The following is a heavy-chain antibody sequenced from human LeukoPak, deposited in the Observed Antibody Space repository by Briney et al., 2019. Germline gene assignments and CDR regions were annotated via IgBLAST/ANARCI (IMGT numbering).Heavy chain of an antibody. Sequence: SETLSLTCAVYGGSFSGYYWSWIRQPPGKGLEWIGEINHSGSTNYNPSLKSRVTISVDTSKNQFSLKLSSVTAADTAVYYCARASYYFDYWGQGALVTVSS. D-gene: IGHD3-16*02. CDR2: INHSGST. V-gene: IGHV4-34*01. CDR1: GGSFSGYY. J-gene: IGHJ4*02. CDR3: ARASYYFDY.